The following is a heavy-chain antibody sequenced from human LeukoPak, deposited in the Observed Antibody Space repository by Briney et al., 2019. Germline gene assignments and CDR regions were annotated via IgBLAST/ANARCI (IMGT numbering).Heavy chain of an antibody. CDR1: GYTFTGYY. CDR3: AGAHIAAAYYFDY. J-gene: IGHJ4*02. D-gene: IGHD6-13*01. V-gene: IGHV1-2*02. Sequence: ASVKVSCKASGYTFTGYYMHWVRQAPGQGLEWMGWINPNSGGTNYAQKFQGRVTMTRDTSISTAYMELSRLRSDDTAVYYCAGAHIAAAYYFDYWGQGTLVTVSS. CDR2: INPNSGGT.